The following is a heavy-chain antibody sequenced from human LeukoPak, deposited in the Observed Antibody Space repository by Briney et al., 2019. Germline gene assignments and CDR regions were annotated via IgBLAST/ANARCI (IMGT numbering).Heavy chain of an antibody. Sequence: SSETLSLTCTVSGGSISSYYWSWIRQPPGKGLEWIGYIYYSGSTSYNPSLKSRDTISVDTSKNQFSLKLSSVTAADTAVYYCARGYSSSWYLAAHDYWGQGTLVTVSS. CDR2: IYYSGST. CDR1: GGSISSYY. J-gene: IGHJ4*02. CDR3: ARGYSSSWYLAAHDY. V-gene: IGHV4-59*08. D-gene: IGHD6-13*01.